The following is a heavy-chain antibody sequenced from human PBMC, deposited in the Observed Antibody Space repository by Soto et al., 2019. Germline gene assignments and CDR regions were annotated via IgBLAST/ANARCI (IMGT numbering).Heavy chain of an antibody. D-gene: IGHD3-3*01. J-gene: IGHJ6*02. V-gene: IGHV1-3*01. CDR1: GYTFTSYA. CDR3: ARDLGEGNDFWSGYYPPDYYYGLSF. Sequence: ASVKVSCKASGYTFTSYAMHWVRQAPGQRLEWMGWINAGNGNTKYSQKFQGRVAITRDTSASTAYMELSSLRSEDTAVYYCARDLGEGNDFWSGYYPPDYYYGLSFWGQGTSVLVSS. CDR2: INAGNGNT.